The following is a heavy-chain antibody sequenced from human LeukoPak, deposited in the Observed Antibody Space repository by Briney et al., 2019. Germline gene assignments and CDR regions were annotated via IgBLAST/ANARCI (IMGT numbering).Heavy chain of an antibody. J-gene: IGHJ5*02. Sequence: ASVKVSCKASEYTFTGYYMHWVRQAPGQGLEWMGWINPNSGGTNYAQKFQGRVTMTRDTSISTAYMELSRLRSDDTAVYYCARVDSSGWNLNWFDPWGQGTLVTVSS. CDR2: INPNSGGT. CDR3: ARVDSSGWNLNWFDP. CDR1: EYTFTGYY. D-gene: IGHD6-19*01. V-gene: IGHV1-2*02.